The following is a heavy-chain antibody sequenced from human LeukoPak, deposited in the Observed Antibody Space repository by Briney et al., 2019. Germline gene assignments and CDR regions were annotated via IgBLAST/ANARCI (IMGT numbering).Heavy chain of an antibody. CDR2: ISYDGSNK. D-gene: IGHD4-4*01. CDR1: GFTFSSYG. CDR3: AKEVTTVTANYYYYGMDV. J-gene: IGHJ6*02. V-gene: IGHV3-30*18. Sequence: PGGSLRLSCAASGFTFSSYGMHWVRQAPGKGLEWVAVISYDGSNKYYADSVKGRFTISRDNSKNTLYLQMNSLRAEDTAVYYCAKEVTTVTANYYYYGMDVWGQGTTVTVSS.